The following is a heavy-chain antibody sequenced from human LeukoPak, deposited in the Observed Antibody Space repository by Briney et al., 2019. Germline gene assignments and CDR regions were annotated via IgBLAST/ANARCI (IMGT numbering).Heavy chain of an antibody. CDR3: ARDNNYYGSGSYHDY. V-gene: IGHV4-4*07. D-gene: IGHD3-10*01. Sequence: SETLSLTCTVSGGSISSYYWSWIRQPAGKGLEWIGRIYTSGSTNYNPSLKSRVTMSVDTSKNQFSLKLSSVTAADTAVYYCARDNNYYGSGSYHDYWGQGTLVTVSS. CDR1: GGSISSYY. J-gene: IGHJ4*02. CDR2: IYTSGST.